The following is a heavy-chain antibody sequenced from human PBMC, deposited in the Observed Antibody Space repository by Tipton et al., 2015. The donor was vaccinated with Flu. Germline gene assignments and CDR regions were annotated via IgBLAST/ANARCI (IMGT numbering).Heavy chain of an antibody. CDR2: ISNSGSS. CDR3: ARSSRGWYRAMFD. CDR1: GGSIGSSFY. Sequence: TLSLTCTVFGGSIGSSFYWSWIRQPPGKGLEWIAYISNSGSSNYNPSLKSRITVSVDTSKNQFSLILSSVTAADTAVYYCARSSRGWYRAMFDWGQGTLVTVSS. V-gene: IGHV4-59*01. J-gene: IGHJ4*02. D-gene: IGHD6-19*01.